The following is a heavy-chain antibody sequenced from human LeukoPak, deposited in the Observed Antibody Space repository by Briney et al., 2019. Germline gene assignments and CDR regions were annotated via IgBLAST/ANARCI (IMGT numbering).Heavy chain of an antibody. J-gene: IGHJ4*02. D-gene: IGHD2-15*01. CDR3: AKDLGYCGVGSCTTINY. CDR1: GFSFSDYY. V-gene: IGHV3-30*18. Sequence: GGSLRLSCAGSGFSFSDYYITWIRQAPGKGLEWVAVISYDGSNKYYADSVKGRFTISRDNSKNTLFLQMNSLRAEDTAVYYCAKDLGYCGVGSCTTINYWGQGTLVTVSS. CDR2: ISYDGSNK.